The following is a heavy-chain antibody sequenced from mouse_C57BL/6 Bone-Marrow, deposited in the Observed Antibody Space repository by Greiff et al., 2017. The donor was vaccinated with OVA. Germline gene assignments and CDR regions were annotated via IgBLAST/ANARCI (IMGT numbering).Heavy chain of an antibody. Sequence: QVQLKESGAELVKPGASVKISCKASGYAFSSYWMNWVKQRPGKGLEWIGQIYPGDGDTNYNGKFKGKATLTADKSSSTAYMQLSSLTSEDSAVYFCARWRYIKGDYWGQGTTLTVSS. CDR3: ARWRYIKGDY. CDR1: GYAFSSYW. J-gene: IGHJ2*01. V-gene: IGHV1-80*01. D-gene: IGHD2-5*01. CDR2: IYPGDGDT.